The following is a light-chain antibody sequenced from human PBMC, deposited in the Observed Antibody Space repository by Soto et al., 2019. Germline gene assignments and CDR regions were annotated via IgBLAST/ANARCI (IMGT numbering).Light chain of an antibody. J-gene: IGKJ5*01. V-gene: IGKV4-1*01. CDR2: WAS. CDR1: QMLLYSSNNKNY. CDR3: QQLFDSPIT. Sequence: DIVITQSPDSLAVSLFESATINCKSSQMLLYSSNNKNYLAWYQQKPGQPPKLLIYWASTRESGVPSRFSATVSGTEFSLTITSLQPEDFATYYCQQLFDSPITFGQGTRLEIK.